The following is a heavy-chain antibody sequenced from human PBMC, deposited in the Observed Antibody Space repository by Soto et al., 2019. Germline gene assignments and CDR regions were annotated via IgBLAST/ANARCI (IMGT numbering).Heavy chain of an antibody. J-gene: IGHJ4*02. CDR2: ISWNSGSI. D-gene: IGHD3-22*01. CDR1: GFTFDDYA. Sequence: EVQLVESGGGLVQPGRSLRLSCAASGFTFDDYAMHWVRQAPGKGLEWVSGISWNSGSIGYADSVKGRFTISRDNAKNSLYLQMNSLRAEDTALYYCAKDSPYDSSGYLDYWGQGTLVTVSS. CDR3: AKDSPYDSSGYLDY. V-gene: IGHV3-9*01.